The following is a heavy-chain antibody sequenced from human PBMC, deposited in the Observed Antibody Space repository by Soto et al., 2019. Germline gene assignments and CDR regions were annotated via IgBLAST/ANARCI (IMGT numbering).Heavy chain of an antibody. V-gene: IGHV3-30*18. J-gene: IGHJ6*02. D-gene: IGHD3-16*01. CDR2: ISYDGSNK. Sequence: QVQLVESGGGVVQPGRSLRLSCAASGFTFSSYGMHWVRQAPGKGLEWVAVISYDGSNKYYADSVKGRFTISRDNSKNTLDLQMNSLRAEDTAVYYCAKDGGDEDYYDGMDVWGQGTTVTVSS. CDR3: AKDGGDEDYYDGMDV. CDR1: GFTFSSYG.